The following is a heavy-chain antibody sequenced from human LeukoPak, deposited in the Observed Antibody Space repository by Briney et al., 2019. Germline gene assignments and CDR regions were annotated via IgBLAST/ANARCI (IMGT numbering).Heavy chain of an antibody. J-gene: IGHJ5*02. CDR2: ISAYNGNT. CDR3: ATYPPNCSGGSCYTDRWFDP. Sequence: ASVKVSCKASGYTFTSYGISWVRQAPGQGLEWMGWISAYNGNTNYAQKLQGRVTMTEDTSTDTAYMELSSLRSEDTAVYYCATYPPNCSGGSCYTDRWFDPWGQGTLVTVSS. V-gene: IGHV1-18*01. D-gene: IGHD2-15*01. CDR1: GYTFTSYG.